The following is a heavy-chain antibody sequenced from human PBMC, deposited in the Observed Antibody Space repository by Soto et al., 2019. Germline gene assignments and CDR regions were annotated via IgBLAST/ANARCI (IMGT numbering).Heavy chain of an antibody. D-gene: IGHD5-18*01. CDR2: IIPILGIA. CDR3: ARGDTAMCDDAFDI. Sequence: QVQLVHSGAEVKKPGSSVKVSCKASGGTFSSYTISWVRQAPGQGLEWMGRIIPILGIANYAQKFQGRVTITADKSTSTAYMELSSLRAEDTAVYYCARGDTAMCDDAFDIWGQGTLVTVSS. V-gene: IGHV1-69*02. CDR1: GGTFSSYT. J-gene: IGHJ3*02.